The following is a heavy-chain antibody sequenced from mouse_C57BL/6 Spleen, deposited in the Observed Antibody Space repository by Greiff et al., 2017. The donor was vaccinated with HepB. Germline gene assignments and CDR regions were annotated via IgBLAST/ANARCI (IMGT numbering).Heavy chain of an antibody. CDR1: GYTFTSYW. CDR2: IHPNSGST. D-gene: IGHD1-1*01. Sequence: QVQLQQPGAELVKPGASVKLSCKASGYTFTSYWMHWVKQRPGQGLEWIGMIHPNSGSTNYNEKFKSKATLTVDKSSSTAYMQLSSLTSEDSAVYYCARNERNYGSSYAMDYWGQGTSVTVSS. V-gene: IGHV1-64*01. J-gene: IGHJ4*01. CDR3: ARNERNYGSSYAMDY.